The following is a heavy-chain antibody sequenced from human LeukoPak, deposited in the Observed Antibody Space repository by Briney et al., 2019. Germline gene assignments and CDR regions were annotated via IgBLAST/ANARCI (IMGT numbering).Heavy chain of an antibody. CDR3: ARWVLYDFWSGYYYYYYYMDV. Sequence: GGSLRLSCAASGFTFDDYAMHWVRHAPGKGLEWVSGISWNSGSIGYADSVKGRFTISRDNAKNSLYLQMNSLRAEDTAVYYCARWVLYDFWSGYYYYYYYMDVWGKGTTVTVSS. D-gene: IGHD3-3*01. CDR1: GFTFDDYA. J-gene: IGHJ6*03. CDR2: ISWNSGSI. V-gene: IGHV3-9*01.